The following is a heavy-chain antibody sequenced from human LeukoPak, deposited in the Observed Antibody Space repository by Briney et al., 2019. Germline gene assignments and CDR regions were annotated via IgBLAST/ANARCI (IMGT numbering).Heavy chain of an antibody. D-gene: IGHD1-26*01. Sequence: PGGSLRLSCEASGFTFRNHGMHWVRQAPGKGLEWVAVIWYDGSNEDYADSVKGRFTISRDNSKNTLYLQMNSLRAEDTAVYYCARDGLSGVGATLRNWFDPWGQGTLVTVSS. CDR2: IWYDGSNE. CDR1: GFTFRNHG. CDR3: ARDGLSGVGATLRNWFDP. V-gene: IGHV3-33*01. J-gene: IGHJ5*02.